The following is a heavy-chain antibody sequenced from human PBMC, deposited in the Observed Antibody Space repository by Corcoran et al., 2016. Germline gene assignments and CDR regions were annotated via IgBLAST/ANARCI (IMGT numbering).Heavy chain of an antibody. CDR2: INQDGSGS. D-gene: IGHD1-20*01. J-gene: IGHJ3*01. CDR1: GVTFTNYW. Sequence: EVQLVESGGALVQPGESLRLSCVASGVTFTNYWMTWVRQAPGKGLEWVANINQDGSGSEYVDSVKGRFTISRDNAKNSLFLRMNSLRAEDTAVYYCARDPYQLSGIQYGAFDLWGQGTMVIVSS. V-gene: IGHV3-7*01. CDR3: ARDPYQLSGIQYGAFDL.